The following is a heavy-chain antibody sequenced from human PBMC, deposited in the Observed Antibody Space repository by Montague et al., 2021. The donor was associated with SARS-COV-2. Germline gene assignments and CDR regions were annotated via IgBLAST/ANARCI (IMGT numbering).Heavy chain of an antibody. V-gene: IGHV2-70*11. Sequence: PALVKPTQTLTVTCTFSGSSLNTSGMCVSWIRQPPGKAREWLARIDWDDEKYYSTSLKTRLTISKDTYKNQVVLRMINMDPVDTATFYCARNRYYDYDWGNYPGFDYWGQGTLVTVSS. J-gene: IGHJ4*02. D-gene: IGHD3-16*02. CDR1: GSSLNTSGMC. CDR3: ARNRYYDYDWGNYPGFDY. CDR2: IDWDDEK.